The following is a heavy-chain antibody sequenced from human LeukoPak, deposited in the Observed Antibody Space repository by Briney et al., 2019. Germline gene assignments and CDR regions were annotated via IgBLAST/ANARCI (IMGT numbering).Heavy chain of an antibody. Sequence: SVKVSCKASGGTFSSYAISGVRQAPGQGLEWMGRIIPIFGTANYAQKFQGRVTITTDESTSTAYMELSSLRSEDTAVYYCARDEPRDIYYDSSGYYPSGAFGIWGQGTMVTVSS. J-gene: IGHJ3*02. CDR3: ARDEPRDIYYDSSGYYPSGAFGI. CDR2: IIPIFGTA. CDR1: GGTFSSYA. D-gene: IGHD3-22*01. V-gene: IGHV1-69*05.